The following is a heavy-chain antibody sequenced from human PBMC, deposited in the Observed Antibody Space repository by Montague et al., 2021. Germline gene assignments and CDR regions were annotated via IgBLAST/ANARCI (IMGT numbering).Heavy chain of an antibody. Sequence: SETLSLTCAVYGGSFSGYYWTWIRQPPGKGLEWIGEINHSGSTNDNPSLKSRLTISVDTSKNQFSLNLSSVTAADTAVYYCARARADWVAFDVWGQGTMVTVSS. V-gene: IGHV4-34*01. CDR3: ARARADWVAFDV. D-gene: IGHD3/OR15-3a*01. CDR2: INHSGST. CDR1: GGSFSGYY. J-gene: IGHJ3*01.